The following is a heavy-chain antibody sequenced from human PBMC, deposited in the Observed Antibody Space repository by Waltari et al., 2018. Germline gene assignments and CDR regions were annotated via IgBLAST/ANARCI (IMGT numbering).Heavy chain of an antibody. CDR3: ANRGVGTYFKYFRL. CDR2: IYSSGAV. CDR1: GEPTSDDGSRWTY. V-gene: IGHV4-61*02. Sequence: QVQLQESGPGLVKPTHTLSLTCTVSGEPTSDDGSRWTYWTWIRQSAGKGLEWIGHIYSSGAVDYNPSLRSRVTISLDTPKSHFTLKLTSVTAADTAVYYCANRGVGTYFKYFRLWSPGTLVTVSS. D-gene: IGHD1-1*01. J-gene: IGHJ1*01.